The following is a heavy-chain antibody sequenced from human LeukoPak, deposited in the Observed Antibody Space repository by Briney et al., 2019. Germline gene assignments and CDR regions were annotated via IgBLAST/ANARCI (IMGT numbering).Heavy chain of an antibody. CDR2: INPNSGGT. J-gene: IGHJ4*02. Sequence: GASVTVSCKASGYTFTFYYMHWVRQAPGQGLEWMGWINPNSGGTNYAQKFQGRVTMTRDTSISTAYMELSRLRSDDTAVYYCARDVFCSTSCYENYWGQGTLVTVSS. CDR1: GYTFTFYY. CDR3: ARDVFCSTSCYENY. V-gene: IGHV1-2*02. D-gene: IGHD2-2*01.